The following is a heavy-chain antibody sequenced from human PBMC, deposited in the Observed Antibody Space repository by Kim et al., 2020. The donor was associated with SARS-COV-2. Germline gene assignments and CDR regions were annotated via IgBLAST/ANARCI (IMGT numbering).Heavy chain of an antibody. CDR1: GYSFTSYW. D-gene: IGHD6-6*01. V-gene: IGHV5-10-1*01. Sequence: GESLKISCKGSGYSFTSYWISWVRQMPGKGLEWMGRIDPSDSYTNYSPSFQGHVTISADKSISTAYLQWSSLKASDTAMYYCARSQLTATGYFGYGMDVWGQGTTVTVSS. J-gene: IGHJ6*02. CDR3: ARSQLTATGYFGYGMDV. CDR2: IDPSDSYT.